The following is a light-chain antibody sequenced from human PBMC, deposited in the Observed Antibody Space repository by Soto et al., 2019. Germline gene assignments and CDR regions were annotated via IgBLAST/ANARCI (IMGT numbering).Light chain of an antibody. J-gene: IGKJ2*01. CDR3: QQYHSFSFT. V-gene: IGKV1-5*01. Sequence: DIQMTQSPSSLSASVGDRVTITCRASQSITYWLAWYQQKPGRAPKLLIYDVFNLQSGVPSRFSGSGSGTGFTITISSLQPDDSSTYYCQQYHSFSFTFGQGTKLEIK. CDR2: DVF. CDR1: QSITYW.